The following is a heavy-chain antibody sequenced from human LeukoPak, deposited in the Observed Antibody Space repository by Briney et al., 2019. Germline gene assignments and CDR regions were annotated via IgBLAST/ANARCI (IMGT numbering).Heavy chain of an antibody. CDR1: GFTFSRYE. CDR3: ARQVVAASFDY. Sequence: GGSLRLSCAASGFTFSRYEINWVRQSPGKGLEWISYINSGTTIYYADSVKGRFTISRDNAKNSVYLQMNSLRVEDTAVYYCARQVVAASFDYWGQGTLDTVSS. D-gene: IGHD2-15*01. CDR2: INSGTTI. V-gene: IGHV3-48*03. J-gene: IGHJ4*02.